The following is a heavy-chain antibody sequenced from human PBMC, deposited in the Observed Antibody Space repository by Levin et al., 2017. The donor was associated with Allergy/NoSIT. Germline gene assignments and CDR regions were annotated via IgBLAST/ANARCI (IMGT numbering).Heavy chain of an antibody. J-gene: IGHJ4*02. CDR2: IIPILGIA. CDR1: GGTFSSYA. CDR3: ARDDNWNDSYYFDY. V-gene: IGHV1-69*04. Sequence: GASVKVSCKASGGTFSSYAISWVRQAPGQGLEWMGRIIPILGIANYAQKFQGRVTITADKSTSTAYMELSSLRSEDTAVYYCARDDNWNDSYYFDYWGQGTLVTVSS. D-gene: IGHD1-1*01.